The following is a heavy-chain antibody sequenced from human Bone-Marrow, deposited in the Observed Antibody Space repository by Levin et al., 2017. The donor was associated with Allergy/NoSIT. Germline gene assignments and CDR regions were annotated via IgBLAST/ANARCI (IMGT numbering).Heavy chain of an antibody. CDR2: IYYSGST. CDR3: ARDPQSGSYYNWVDY. Sequence: SETLSLTCTVSGGSISSSSYYWGWIRQPPGKGLEWIGSIYYSGSTYYNPSLKSRVTISVDTSKNQFSLKLSSVTAADTAVYYCARDPQSGSYYNWVDYWGQGTLVTGAS. J-gene: IGHJ4*02. D-gene: IGHD1-26*01. V-gene: IGHV4-39*07. CDR1: GGSISSSSYY.